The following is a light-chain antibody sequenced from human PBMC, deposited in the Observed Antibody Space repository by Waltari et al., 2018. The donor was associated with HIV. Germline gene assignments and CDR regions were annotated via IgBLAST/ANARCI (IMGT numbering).Light chain of an antibody. J-gene: IGKJ1*01. CDR1: QDIYND. Sequence: AIHMTQSPSSLSASVGDRITITCRASQDIYNDVGWYQQKPGKAPKLLIYSASRLQSGVASRFSGSGSGTDFTLTISSLQPEDFATYYCLQDFNYPRTFGQGTLVEIK. CDR3: LQDFNYPRT. V-gene: IGKV1-6*01. CDR2: SAS.